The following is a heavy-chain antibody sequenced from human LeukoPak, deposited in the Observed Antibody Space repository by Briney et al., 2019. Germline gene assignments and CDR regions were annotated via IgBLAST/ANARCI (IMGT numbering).Heavy chain of an antibody. CDR3: ASRAY. J-gene: IGHJ4*02. Sequence: GGSLRLSCAASGFIFSSYWMAWVRQAPGKGLEWVANIKEDGSDKNYVESLKGRFTISRDNSKNTLYLQMNSLRAEDTAVYYCASRAYWGQGTLVTVSS. CDR2: IKEDGSDK. V-gene: IGHV3-7*01. CDR1: GFIFSSYW.